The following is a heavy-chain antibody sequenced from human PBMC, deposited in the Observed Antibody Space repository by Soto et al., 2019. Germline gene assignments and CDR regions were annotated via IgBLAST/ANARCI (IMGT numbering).Heavy chain of an antibody. Sequence: VQLLESGGGLVQPGGSLRLSCAASGFTFSSYAMSWVRQAPGKGLEWVSAISGSGGSTYYADSVKGRFTISRDNSKNTLYLQMNSLRAEDTAVYYCAKYYDFWSGYYEGWFDPWGQGTLVTVSS. J-gene: IGHJ5*02. V-gene: IGHV3-23*01. D-gene: IGHD3-3*01. CDR2: ISGSGGST. CDR3: AKYYDFWSGYYEGWFDP. CDR1: GFTFSSYA.